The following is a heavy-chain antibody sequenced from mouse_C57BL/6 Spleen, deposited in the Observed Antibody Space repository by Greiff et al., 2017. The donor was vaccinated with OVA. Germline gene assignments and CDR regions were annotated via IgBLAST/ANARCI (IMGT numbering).Heavy chain of an antibody. V-gene: IGHV1-74*01. CDR2: IHPSDSDT. Sequence: QVQLKQPGAELVKPGASVKVSCKASGYTFTSYWMHWVKQRPGQGLEWIGRIHPSDSDTNYNQKFKGKATLTVDKSSSTAYMQLSSLTSEDSAVYYCAIGEGIYYYGSSYSYYAMDYWGQGTSVTVSS. CDR3: AIGEGIYYYGSSYSYYAMDY. J-gene: IGHJ4*01. CDR1: GYTFTSYW. D-gene: IGHD1-1*01.